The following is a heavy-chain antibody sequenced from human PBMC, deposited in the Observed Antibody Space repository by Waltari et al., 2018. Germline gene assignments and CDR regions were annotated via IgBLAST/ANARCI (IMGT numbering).Heavy chain of an antibody. V-gene: IGHV3-30*02. D-gene: IGHD3-9*01. J-gene: IGHJ4*02. CDR2: IRYDGSVK. Sequence: QVQLVESGGGVVQPGGSLRLSCAASGFTFSNYDMHWVRQAPGKGLEWVAFIRYDGSVKDYADSVKGRITISRDNSKNTLYLQMNSLRAEDTGIYYSARRFTSGYALDYWGQGTLVTVSS. CDR3: ARRFTSGYALDY. CDR1: GFTFSNYD.